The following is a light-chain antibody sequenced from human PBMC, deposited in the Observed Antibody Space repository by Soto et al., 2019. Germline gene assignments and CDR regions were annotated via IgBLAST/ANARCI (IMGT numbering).Light chain of an antibody. Sequence: QSALTQPRSVSGSPGQSVTISCTGTSSDVGAYNYVSWYQQHPGKAPKLMIYDVNKRPSGVPDRFSGSKSANTASLTISGLQAEDEADYYCCSYGGTYTVFGGGTKVTVL. CDR1: SSDVGAYNY. J-gene: IGLJ2*01. V-gene: IGLV2-11*01. CDR3: CSYGGTYTV. CDR2: DVN.